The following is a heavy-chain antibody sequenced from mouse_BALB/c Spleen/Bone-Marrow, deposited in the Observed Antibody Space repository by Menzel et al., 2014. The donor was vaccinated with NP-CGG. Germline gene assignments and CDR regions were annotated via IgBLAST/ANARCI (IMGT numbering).Heavy chain of an antibody. J-gene: IGHJ4*01. Sequence: EVKLVESGGGLVQPGGSLKLSCAASGFGFSRYWMSWVRQAPGKGLEWIGEINPDSSTINYTPSQKDKFIGTRDYTKNTLYLQMSKLRSEVTALYYCARPDDGCYAMDYWGQGTSVTGSS. CDR1: GFGFSRYW. CDR2: INPDSSTI. V-gene: IGHV4-1*02. D-gene: IGHD2-3*01. CDR3: ARPDDGCYAMDY.